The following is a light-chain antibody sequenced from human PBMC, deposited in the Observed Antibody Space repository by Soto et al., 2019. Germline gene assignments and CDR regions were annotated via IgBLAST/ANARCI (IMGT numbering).Light chain of an antibody. CDR2: AAS. V-gene: IGKV1-12*01. Sequence: DIQMTQSPSSVSASVGDRVTITCRASQGVSNWLAWYQQKPGKAPKLLIYAASTLRSGVPSRFRGSGSGTDFTFTISSLQPEDFATYYCQPANSFPYTFGQGTKVDIK. CDR3: QPANSFPYT. J-gene: IGKJ2*01. CDR1: QGVSNW.